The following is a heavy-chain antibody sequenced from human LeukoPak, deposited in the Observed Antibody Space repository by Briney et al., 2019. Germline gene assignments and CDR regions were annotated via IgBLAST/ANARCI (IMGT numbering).Heavy chain of an antibody. D-gene: IGHD1-7*01. V-gene: IGHV1-18*01. J-gene: IGHJ6*02. CDR3: ARRAGLYNWNSHYYYYGMDV. CDR1: GYTFTSYD. CDR2: ISAYNGNT. Sequence: ASVKVSCKASGYTFTSYDINWVRQATGQGLEWMGWISAYNGNTNYAQKLQGRVTMTTDTSTSTAYMELRSLRSDDTAVYYCARRAGLYNWNSHYYYYGMDVWGQGTTVTVSS.